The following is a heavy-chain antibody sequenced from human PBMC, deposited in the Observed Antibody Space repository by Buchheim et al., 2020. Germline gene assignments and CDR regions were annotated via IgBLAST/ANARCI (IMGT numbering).Heavy chain of an antibody. Sequence: QVQLVESGGGVVQPGRSLRLSCAASGFTFSSYAMHWIRQAPGKGLEWVAVISYDGSNKYYADSVKGRFTISRDNSKNTLYLQMNSLGAEDTAVYYCARDGPDYCSSTSCYPEYYYGMDVWGQGTT. CDR3: ARDGPDYCSSTSCYPEYYYGMDV. CDR2: ISYDGSNK. CDR1: GFTFSSYA. V-gene: IGHV3-30*04. J-gene: IGHJ6*02. D-gene: IGHD2-2*01.